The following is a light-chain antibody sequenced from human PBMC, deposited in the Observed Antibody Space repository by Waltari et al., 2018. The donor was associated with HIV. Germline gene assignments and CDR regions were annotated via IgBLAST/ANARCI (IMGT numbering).Light chain of an antibody. Sequence: SYELTQPPSVSVSPGQTARITCSGDALPNQYAYWYQQKPGQAPGLMIYKDSQRPSGIPERFSGSTSGTTVTLTISGVQAEDEADYYCQSADISDYYLVLFGGGTKLTVL. J-gene: IGLJ3*02. CDR2: KDS. CDR3: QSADISDYYLVL. CDR1: ALPNQY. V-gene: IGLV3-25*03.